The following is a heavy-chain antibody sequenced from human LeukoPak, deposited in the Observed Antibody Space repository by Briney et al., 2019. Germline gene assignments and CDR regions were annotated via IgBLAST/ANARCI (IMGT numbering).Heavy chain of an antibody. Sequence: GRSLRLSCAASGFTFSSYAMHWVRQAPGKGLEWVAVISYDGSNKYYADSVKGRFTISRDNSKNTLYLQMNSLRSDDTAVYYCARGRPREGIRVKYYFDYWGQGTLVTVSS. CDR3: ARGRPREGIRVKYYFDY. J-gene: IGHJ4*02. D-gene: IGHD1-26*01. CDR2: ISYDGSNK. V-gene: IGHV3-30-3*01. CDR1: GFTFSSYA.